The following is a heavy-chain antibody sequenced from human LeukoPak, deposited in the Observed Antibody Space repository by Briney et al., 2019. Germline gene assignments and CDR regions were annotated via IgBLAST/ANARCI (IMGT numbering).Heavy chain of an antibody. J-gene: IGHJ4*02. CDR1: GGSLSGYY. CDR2: IYISGNT. V-gene: IGHV4-4*07. Sequence: KPSETLSLTCTVSGGSLSGYYWNWIRQPAGKGLEWIGRIYISGNTWYKPSLQSRVTMSVDTSKNQFSLKMSSLTAADTAVYYCARSNLGSYDQSGYYHYWGQGTRVTVSS. D-gene: IGHD3-22*01. CDR3: ARSNLGSYDQSGYYHY.